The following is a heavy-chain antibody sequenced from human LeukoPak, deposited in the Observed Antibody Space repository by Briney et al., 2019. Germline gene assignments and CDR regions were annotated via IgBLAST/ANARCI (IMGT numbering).Heavy chain of an antibody. CDR1: GHSFTNHW. J-gene: IGHJ5*02. CDR2: INLGDSET. CDR3: ARRPYSGSPNWFDP. D-gene: IGHD1-26*01. Sequence: GESLKISCEASGHSFTNHWIGWVRQMPGKGLEWMGIINLGDSETQYSPSFQGQVTISLDKSISTAYLQWRSLKVSGTAMYYCARRPYSGSPNWFDPWGQGTLVTVSS. V-gene: IGHV5-51*01.